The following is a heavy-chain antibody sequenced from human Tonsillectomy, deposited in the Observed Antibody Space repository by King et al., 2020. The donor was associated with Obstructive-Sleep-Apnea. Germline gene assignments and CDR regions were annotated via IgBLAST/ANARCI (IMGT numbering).Heavy chain of an antibody. V-gene: IGHV3-23*04. Sequence: EVQLVESGGGLVQPGGSLRLSCSASGFTFSICAMNWVRQAPGRGLEWVSGISGSGGHTYYADSVRGRFTISRDNSKNTLFLQLTSLRAEDTAVYYCAKGVDSSGYLNFDYWGQGTLVTVSS. J-gene: IGHJ4*02. CDR2: ISGSGGHT. CDR1: GFTFSICA. CDR3: AKGVDSSGYLNFDY. D-gene: IGHD3-22*01.